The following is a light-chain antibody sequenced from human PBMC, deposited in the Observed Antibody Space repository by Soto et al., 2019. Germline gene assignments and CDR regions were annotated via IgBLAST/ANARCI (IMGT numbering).Light chain of an antibody. CDR3: SSYTSSSALWVV. CDR2: DVG. Sequence: QSVLTQPASVSGSPGQSITISCTGTSSDVGGYNYVSWYQQHPGKAPKLMIYDVGNRPSGVSNRFSGSKSGNTASLTISGLQAEYEADYYCSSYTSSSALWVVFGGGTKVTVL. V-gene: IGLV2-14*01. J-gene: IGLJ2*01. CDR1: SSDVGGYNY.